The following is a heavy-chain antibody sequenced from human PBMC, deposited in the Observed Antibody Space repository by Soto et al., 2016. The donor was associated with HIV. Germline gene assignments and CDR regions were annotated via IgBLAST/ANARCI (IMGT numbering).Heavy chain of an antibody. CDR3: AKEYDILTGYYQDRGAFDI. CDR2: ISGSGGST. Sequence: EVQLLESGGGLVQPGGSLRLSCAASGFTFSSYAMSWVRQAPGKGLEWVSAISGSGGSTYYADSVKGRFTISRDNSKNTLYLQMNSLRAEDTAVYYCAKEYDILTGYYQDRGAFDIWGQGTMVTVSS. J-gene: IGHJ3*02. D-gene: IGHD3-9*01. CDR1: GFTFSSYA. V-gene: IGHV3-23*01.